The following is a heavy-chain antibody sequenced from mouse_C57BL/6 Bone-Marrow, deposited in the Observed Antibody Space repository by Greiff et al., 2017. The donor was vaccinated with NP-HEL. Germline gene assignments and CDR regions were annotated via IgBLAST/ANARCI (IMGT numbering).Heavy chain of an antibody. CDR3: TTDTTVHFDY. CDR1: GFNIKDDY. CDR2: IDPENGDT. D-gene: IGHD1-1*01. Sequence: VQLQQSGAELVRPGASVKLSCTASGFNIKDDYMHWVKQRPEQGLEWIGWIDPENGDTEYASKFQGKATITADTSSNTAYLQLSSLTSEDTAVYYCTTDTTVHFDYWGQGTTLTVSS. J-gene: IGHJ2*01. V-gene: IGHV14-4*01.